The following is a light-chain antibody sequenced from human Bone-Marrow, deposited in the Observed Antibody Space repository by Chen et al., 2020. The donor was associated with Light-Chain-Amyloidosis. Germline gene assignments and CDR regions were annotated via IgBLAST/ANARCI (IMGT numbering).Light chain of an antibody. CDR1: NIGSTS. CDR2: DDS. Sequence: SHVLTQPSSVSVAPGQTATLACGGNNIGSTSVHWYQQTPGQAPVLVVYDDSDRPSGIPERLSDSNSGNTTTLTISRVEAGDEADYYCQVWDRSSDRPVFGGGTKLTVL. V-gene: IGLV3-21*02. CDR3: QVWDRSSDRPV. J-gene: IGLJ3*02.